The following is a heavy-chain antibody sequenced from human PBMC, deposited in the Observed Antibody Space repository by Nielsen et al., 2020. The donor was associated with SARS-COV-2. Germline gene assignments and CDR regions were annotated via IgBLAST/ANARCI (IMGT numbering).Heavy chain of an antibody. J-gene: IGHJ6*02. CDR2: ISSSGSTI. V-gene: IGHV3-48*03. CDR3: ARAAGGYYDFWSGFACYGMDV. Sequence: WIRQPPGKGLEWVSYISSSGSTIYYADSVKGRFTISRDNAKNSLYLQMSSLRAEDTAVYYCARAAGGYYDFWSGFACYGMDVWGQGTTVTVSS. D-gene: IGHD3-3*01.